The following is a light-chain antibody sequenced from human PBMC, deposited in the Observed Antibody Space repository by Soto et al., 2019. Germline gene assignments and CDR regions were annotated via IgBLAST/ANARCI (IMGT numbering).Light chain of an antibody. J-gene: IGKJ1*01. Sequence: DIQVTQSRSSLSASVGDRVTITCLASQSIGTYLNWYHQKPGKAPQLLIYGASTLQSGVPSRFSASGSGTHFTLTINSLQTEDFGTYSCQQSYSTPTFGQGTKVDI. CDR1: QSIGTY. CDR3: QQSYSTPT. V-gene: IGKV1-39*01. CDR2: GAS.